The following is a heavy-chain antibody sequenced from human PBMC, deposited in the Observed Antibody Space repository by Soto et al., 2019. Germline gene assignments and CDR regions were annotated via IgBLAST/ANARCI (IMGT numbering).Heavy chain of an antibody. V-gene: IGHV3-53*01. Sequence: EVQVVESGGGLIQPGGSLTLSCAASGFTVSHNYMSWVRQAPGKGLEWVSVIFGGGGTTYADSVKGRFTISRDISKNTVYLQMDSLRVEDTAVYYCARGGHIDTWYEFDYWGQGTLVTVSS. CDR2: IFGGGGT. CDR3: ARGGHIDTWYEFDY. CDR1: GFTVSHNY. J-gene: IGHJ4*02. D-gene: IGHD3-16*02.